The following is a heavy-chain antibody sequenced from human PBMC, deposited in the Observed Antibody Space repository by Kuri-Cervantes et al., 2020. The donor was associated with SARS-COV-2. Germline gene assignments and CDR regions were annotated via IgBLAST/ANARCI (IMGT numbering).Heavy chain of an antibody. J-gene: IGHJ3*02. V-gene: IGHV5-51*01. D-gene: IGHD2-2*01. CDR3: ARAFVVVPAASQGAFDI. CDR1: GYSFTSYW. Sequence: GGSLRLSCKGSGYSFTSYWIGWVRQMPGKGLEWMGIIYPGDSDTRYSPSFQGQVTISADKSISTAYLRWSSLKASDTAMYYCARAFVVVPAASQGAFDIWGQGTMVTVSS. CDR2: IYPGDSDT.